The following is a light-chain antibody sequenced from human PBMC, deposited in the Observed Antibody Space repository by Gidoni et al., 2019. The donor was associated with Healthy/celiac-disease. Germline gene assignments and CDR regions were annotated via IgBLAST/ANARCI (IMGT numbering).Light chain of an antibody. CDR3: QVWDSSSDHVV. CDR2: YDS. J-gene: IGLJ2*01. Sequence: SYVLTQPPSVSVAPGQTARITCGGNNIGSKSVHWYQQKPGQAPVLVVYYDSDRPSGIPERFSGSNSGNTATLTISRVEAGDEADYYCQVWDSSSDHVVFGGGTKRTVL. CDR1: NIGSKS. V-gene: IGLV3-21*02.